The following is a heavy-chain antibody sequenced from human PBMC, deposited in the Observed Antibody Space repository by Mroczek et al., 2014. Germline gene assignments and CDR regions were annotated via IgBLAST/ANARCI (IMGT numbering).Heavy chain of an antibody. Sequence: QVQLQQWGAGLLKPSETLSLTCAVYVGLQWLLLELDPPAPRKGLEWIGEINHSGSTNYNPSLKSRVTISVDTSKNQFSLKLSSVTAADTAVYYCASGPRRVPRYYDFWSGYYTFDYWGQGTLVTVSS. J-gene: IGHJ4*02. CDR1: VGLQWLL. CDR2: INHSGST. V-gene: IGHV4-34*01. D-gene: IGHD3-3*01. CDR3: ASGPRRVPRYYDFWSGYYTFDY.